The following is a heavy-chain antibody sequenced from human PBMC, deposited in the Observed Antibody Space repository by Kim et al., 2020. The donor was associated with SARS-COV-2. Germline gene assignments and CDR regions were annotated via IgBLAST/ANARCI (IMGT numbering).Heavy chain of an antibody. V-gene: IGHV3-9*01. CDR1: GFNFGFYG. D-gene: IGHD1-26*01. CDR2: ITWNSGDT. J-gene: IGHJ4*02. Sequence: GGSLRLSCATSGFNFGFYGMNWVRQVPGKGLEWVAGITWNSGDTGYADSVKGRFTISRDNAKSSLYLQMDSLRSEDTAFYYCVKETAFSGRYAFDTWGQG. CDR3: VKETAFSGRYAFDT.